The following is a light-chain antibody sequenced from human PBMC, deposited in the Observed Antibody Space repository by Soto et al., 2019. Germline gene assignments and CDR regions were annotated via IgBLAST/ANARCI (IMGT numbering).Light chain of an antibody. Sequence: EIVLTQSPATLSLYPGERATLSCGASQSVSSSYLAWHQQKPGLAPRLLIYDASTKATGIPDRFSCSGSGTDFTLTISRLEPEDFAVYYCQQYGSSHWTLGQGTTV. V-gene: IGKV3D-20*01. CDR3: QQYGSSHWT. CDR1: QSVSSSY. CDR2: DAS. J-gene: IGKJ1*01.